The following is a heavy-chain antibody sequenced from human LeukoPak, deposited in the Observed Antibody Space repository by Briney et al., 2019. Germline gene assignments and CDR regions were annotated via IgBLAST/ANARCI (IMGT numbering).Heavy chain of an antibody. CDR1: GGSVGSAGYY. Sequence: SETLSLTCTVSGGSVGSAGYYWSWIRQPPGGGLEWIGYIYYIRNTNYNPSLKSRVTMSLDPSKNQFSLLLHSVTAADTAVYYCARTQSQSGSYRYYFGYWGQGTLVTVSS. CDR2: IYYIRNT. CDR3: ARTQSQSGSYRYYFGY. J-gene: IGHJ4*02. D-gene: IGHD1-26*01. V-gene: IGHV4-61*08.